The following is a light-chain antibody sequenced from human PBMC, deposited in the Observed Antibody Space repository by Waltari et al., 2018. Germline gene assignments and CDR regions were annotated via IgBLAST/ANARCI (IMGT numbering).Light chain of an antibody. CDR1: QTLLYSDVVTY. CDR2: KVS. V-gene: IGKV2-30*01. Sequence: DVVLTQSPLSLPVTLGQPASISCRSSQTLLYSDVVTYLNWFQQRPGQSPRRLISKVSHRDSGVPERFSGSGSGTDFTLKISRVEAEDVGVYYCMQGTHWPLTFGGGTKVEI. J-gene: IGKJ4*01. CDR3: MQGTHWPLT.